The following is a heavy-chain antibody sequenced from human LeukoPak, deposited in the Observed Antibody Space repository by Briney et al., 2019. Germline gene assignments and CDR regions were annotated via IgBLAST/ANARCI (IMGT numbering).Heavy chain of an antibody. CDR2: INSDGSST. V-gene: IGHV3-74*01. D-gene: IGHD2-2*01. J-gene: IGHJ6*02. CDR3: AREDIVVVPAGTPHYGMDV. Sequence: GGSLRPSCAASGFTFSSYWMHWVRQAPGKGLVWVSRINSDGSSTSYADSVKGRFTISRDNAKNTLYLQMNSLRAEDTAVYYCAREDIVVVPAGTPHYGMDVWGQGTTVTVSS. CDR1: GFTFSSYW.